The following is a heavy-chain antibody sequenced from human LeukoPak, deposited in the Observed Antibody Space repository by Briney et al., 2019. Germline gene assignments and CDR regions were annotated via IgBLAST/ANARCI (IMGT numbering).Heavy chain of an antibody. Sequence: GGSLRLSCAASGFTFSSYAMHWVRQAPGKGLEWVAVISYDGSNKYYADSVKGRFTISRDNSKNTLYLQMNSLRAEDTAVYYCARRSNWDNHFDSWGQGTLVTVSS. V-gene: IGHV3-30*04. CDR3: ARRSNWDNHFDS. J-gene: IGHJ4*02. D-gene: IGHD4-11*01. CDR1: GFTFSSYA. CDR2: ISYDGSNK.